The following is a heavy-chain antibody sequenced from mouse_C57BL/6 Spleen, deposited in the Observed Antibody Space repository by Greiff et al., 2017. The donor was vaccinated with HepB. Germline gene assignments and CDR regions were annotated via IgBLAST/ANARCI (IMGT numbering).Heavy chain of an antibody. Sequence: VQLQQPGPELVKPGASVKMSCKASGYTFTDYNMHWVKQSHGKSLEWIGYINPNNGGTSYNQKFKGKATLTVNKSSSTAYMELRSLTSEDSAVYYCARKEPYPYFDYWGQGTTLTVSS. V-gene: IGHV1-22*01. CDR1: GYTFTDYN. J-gene: IGHJ2*01. CDR3: ARKEPYPYFDY. CDR2: INPNNGGT. D-gene: IGHD2-10*01.